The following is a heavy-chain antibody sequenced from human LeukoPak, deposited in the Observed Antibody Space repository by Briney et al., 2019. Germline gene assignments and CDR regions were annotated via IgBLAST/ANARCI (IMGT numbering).Heavy chain of an antibody. CDR3: ARHFSMIVGATNFDY. V-gene: IGHV4-34*01. J-gene: IGHJ4*02. CDR1: GGSFSGYY. CDR2: IYYSGST. D-gene: IGHD1-26*01. Sequence: PSETLSLTCAVYGGSFSGYYWSWIRQPPGKGLEWIGSIYYSGSTYYNPSLKSRVTISVDTSKNQFSLKLSSVTAADTAVYYCARHFSMIVGATNFDYWGQGTLVTVSS.